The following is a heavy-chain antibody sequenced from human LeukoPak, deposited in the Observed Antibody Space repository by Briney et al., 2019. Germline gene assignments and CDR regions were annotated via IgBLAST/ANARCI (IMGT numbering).Heavy chain of an antibody. V-gene: IGHV3-48*03. J-gene: IGHJ3*02. CDR2: ISSSGSTI. D-gene: IGHD3-10*01. CDR3: AAGPTSPPYYYGSGSYYRNDAFDI. CDR1: GFTFSSYE. Sequence: GGSLRLSCAASGFTFSSYEMNWVRQAPGKGLEWVSYISSSGSTIYYADSVKGRFTISRDNDKNSLYLQMNSLRAEDTAVYYCAAGPTSPPYYYGSGSYYRNDAFDIWGQGTMVTVSS.